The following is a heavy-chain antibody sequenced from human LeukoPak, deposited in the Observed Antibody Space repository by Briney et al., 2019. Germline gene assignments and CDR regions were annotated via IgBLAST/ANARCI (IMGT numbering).Heavy chain of an antibody. J-gene: IGHJ4*02. CDR3: ARLGRLTNYYDSSGYYTD. D-gene: IGHD3-22*01. CDR1: GGSISSGGYS. Sequence: SETLSLTCTVSGGSISSGGYSWSWIRQHPGKGLEWIGYIYYSGSTYYNPSLKSRVTISVDTSKNQFSLKLSSVTAADTAVYYCARLGRLTNYYDSSGYYTDWGQGTLVTVSS. V-gene: IGHV4-31*03. CDR2: IYYSGST.